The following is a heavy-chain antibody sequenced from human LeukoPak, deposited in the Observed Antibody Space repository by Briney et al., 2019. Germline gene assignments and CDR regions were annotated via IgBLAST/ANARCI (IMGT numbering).Heavy chain of an antibody. V-gene: IGHV3-30-3*01. D-gene: IGHD6-13*01. Sequence: GGSLRLSCAASGFTFSSYAMHWVRQAPGKGLEWVAVISYDGSNKYYADSVKGRFTISRDNSKNTLYLQMNSLRAEDTAVYYCARGERESPPSIAAAGTCFDYWGQGTLVTVSS. CDR3: ARGERESPPSIAAAGTCFDY. CDR1: GFTFSSYA. CDR2: ISYDGSNK. J-gene: IGHJ4*02.